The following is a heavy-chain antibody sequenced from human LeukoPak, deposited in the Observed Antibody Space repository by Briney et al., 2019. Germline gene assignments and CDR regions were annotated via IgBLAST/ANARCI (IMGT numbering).Heavy chain of an antibody. CDR1: GGTFSSYT. Sequence: ASVKVSCKASGGTFSSYTISWVRQAPGQGLEWMGRIIPILGIANYAQKFQGRVTITADKSTSTAYMELSCLRSEDTAVYYCARARPSGSYFDYWGQGTLVTVSS. CDR3: ARARPSGSYFDY. D-gene: IGHD1-26*01. CDR2: IIPILGIA. V-gene: IGHV1-69*02. J-gene: IGHJ4*02.